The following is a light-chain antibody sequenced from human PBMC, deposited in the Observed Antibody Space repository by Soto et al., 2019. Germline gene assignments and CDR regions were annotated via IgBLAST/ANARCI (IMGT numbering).Light chain of an antibody. CDR1: SSDVGGYNY. V-gene: IGLV2-14*03. J-gene: IGLJ2*01. CDR2: DVS. CDR3: SSYTISSVV. Sequence: QSALTQPASVSGSPGQSITISCTGASSDVGGYNYVSWYQQHPRKAPKLMIYDVSNRPSGVSNRFSGSKSDNTASLTISGLQGEDEADYYCSSYTISSVVFGGGTKLTVL.